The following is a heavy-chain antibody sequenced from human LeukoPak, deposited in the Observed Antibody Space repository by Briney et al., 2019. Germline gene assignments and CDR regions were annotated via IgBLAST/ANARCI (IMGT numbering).Heavy chain of an antibody. Sequence: GGSLRLSCAASGFTFSDHYMTWIRQAPGKGLEWVSYISDGGTTINYADSVKGRFSISRDNGKNLVFLQMNSLRAEDTAIYYCAREYSGLDYWGQETLVIVSS. CDR3: AREYSGLDY. D-gene: IGHD5-12*01. J-gene: IGHJ4*02. CDR1: GFTFSDHY. CDR2: ISDGGTTI. V-gene: IGHV3-11*01.